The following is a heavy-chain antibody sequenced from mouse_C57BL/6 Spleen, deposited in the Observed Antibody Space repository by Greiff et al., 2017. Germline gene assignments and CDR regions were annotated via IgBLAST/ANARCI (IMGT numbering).Heavy chain of an antibody. CDR1: GFSLTSYG. CDR3: AKTPYGSLWYFDV. D-gene: IGHD1-1*01. J-gene: IGHJ1*03. Sequence: VKVVESGPGLVQPSQSLSITCTVSGFSLTSYGVNWVRQSPGKGLEWLGVLWRGGSTDYNAAFMSRLSITKDNSKSQVFFKMNSLQADDTAIYYCAKTPYGSLWYFDVWGTGTTVTVSS. CDR2: LWRGGST. V-gene: IGHV2-5*01.